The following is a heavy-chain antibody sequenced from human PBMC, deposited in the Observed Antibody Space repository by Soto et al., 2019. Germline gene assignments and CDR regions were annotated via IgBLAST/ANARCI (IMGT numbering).Heavy chain of an antibody. Sequence: QVQLVESGGGVVQPGTSLRLSCAASGFTFSSYALFWVRQAPGKGLEWVAAISYEGGNRYYADSVKGRFTISRDNSKNTLYLQMNSLRAEDTAMYYCAKGGVVEYSYGNYYYDHWGQGTLVTVSS. V-gene: IGHV3-30*18. CDR2: ISYEGGNR. CDR1: GFTFSSYA. D-gene: IGHD5-18*01. J-gene: IGHJ4*02. CDR3: AKGGVVEYSYGNYYYDH.